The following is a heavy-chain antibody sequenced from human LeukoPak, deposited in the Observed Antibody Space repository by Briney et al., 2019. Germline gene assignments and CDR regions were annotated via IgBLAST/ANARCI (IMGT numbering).Heavy chain of an antibody. J-gene: IGHJ4*02. Sequence: PGRSLRLSCAASGFTFSSYAMHWVRQAPGKGLQWVAVISFDGSNKYYADSVKGRLTISRDNSKNTLYLQMNSLRAEDTAVYYCAKDPTYYYDSSGSEGGDYWGQGTLVTVSS. D-gene: IGHD3-22*01. V-gene: IGHV3-30-3*01. CDR1: GFTFSSYA. CDR2: ISFDGSNK. CDR3: AKDPTYYYDSSGSEGGDY.